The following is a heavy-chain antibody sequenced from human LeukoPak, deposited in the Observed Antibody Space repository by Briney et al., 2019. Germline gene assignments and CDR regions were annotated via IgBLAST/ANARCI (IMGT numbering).Heavy chain of an antibody. CDR3: ASSMFEQPHQLHTYHLDY. CDR2: IIPIFGTA. CDR1: GGTFSSYA. J-gene: IGHJ4*02. D-gene: IGHD3-10*02. V-gene: IGHV1-69*01. Sequence: ASVKVSCKASGGTFSSYAISWVRQAPGQGLEWMGGIIPIFGTANYAQKFQGRVTITADESTSTAYMELSSLRSEDTAVYYCASSMFEQPHQLHTYHLDYWGQGTLVTVSS.